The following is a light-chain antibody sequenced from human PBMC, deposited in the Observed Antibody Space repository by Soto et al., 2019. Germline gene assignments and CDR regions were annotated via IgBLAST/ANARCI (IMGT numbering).Light chain of an antibody. CDR3: SSYTVSVAPYV. CDR2: EVT. Sequence: QSALTQPASVSGSPGQSITISCTATSSDVDTHNYVSWYQQYPGKAPKLMIYEVTNRPSGVSSRFSGSKSGNTASLTISGLQAEDEADYYCSSYTVSVAPYVFGTGTKVTVL. V-gene: IGLV2-14*01. J-gene: IGLJ1*01. CDR1: SSDVDTHNY.